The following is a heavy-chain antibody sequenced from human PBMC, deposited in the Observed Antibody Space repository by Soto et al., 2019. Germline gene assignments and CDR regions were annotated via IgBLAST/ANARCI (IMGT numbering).Heavy chain of an antibody. D-gene: IGHD6-6*01. CDR1: GFTFSSYA. CDR2: ISYDGSNN. J-gene: IGHJ6*02. Sequence: GGSLRLSCAASGFTFSSYAMHWVRQAPGKGLEWVAVISYDGSNNYYADSVKGRFTISRDNSKNTLYLQMNSLRAEDTAVYYCARDRWSSSSYYDYYGMDVWGQGTTVPVSS. CDR3: ARDRWSSSSYYDYYGMDV. V-gene: IGHV3-30-3*01.